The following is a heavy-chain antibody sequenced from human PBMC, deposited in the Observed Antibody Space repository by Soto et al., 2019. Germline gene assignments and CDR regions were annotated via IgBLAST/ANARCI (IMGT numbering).Heavy chain of an antibody. CDR3: ARDFTGGPTYYDFWSGYSPVDY. J-gene: IGHJ4*02. Sequence: GASVKVSCKASGYTFTSYGIHWVRQAPGQGLEWMGRIDPSSGSTSYAQKFQGRVSMTRDTSTSTVYMDLSSLRSEDTAVYYCARDFTGGPTYYDFWSGYSPVDYWGLGTLVTVSS. CDR2: IDPSSGST. D-gene: IGHD3-3*01. V-gene: IGHV1-46*03. CDR1: GYTFTSYG.